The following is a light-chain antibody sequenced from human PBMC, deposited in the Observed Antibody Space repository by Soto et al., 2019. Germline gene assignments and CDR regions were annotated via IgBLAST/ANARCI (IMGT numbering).Light chain of an antibody. CDR2: RNN. CDR3: AAWDDSLSVP. Sequence: QSVLTQPPSASGSPGQRVTISCSGSSSNIGNNYESWYQQLPGTAPKLLIYRNNQRPSGVPDRFSGSKSGTSASLAISGLRAEDEAHYYCAAWDDSLSVPFGTGTKLTVL. CDR1: SSNIGNNY. J-gene: IGLJ1*01. V-gene: IGLV1-47*01.